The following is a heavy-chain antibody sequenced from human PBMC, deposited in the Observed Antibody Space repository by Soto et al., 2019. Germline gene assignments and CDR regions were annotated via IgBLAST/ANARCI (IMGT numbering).Heavy chain of an antibody. CDR1: ENTFIGYY. Sequence: ASVKVSCRASENTFIGYYLHWVRQAPGQGLEWMGWISPYSGDTDSAQKFQGRVNLTRGTSTRTVYMELRRLTSDDTSVYYCAWARPTPFCKHRGQGAMLASSS. CDR3: AWARPTPFCKH. V-gene: IGHV1-2*02. CDR2: ISPYSGDT. J-gene: IGHJ1*01. D-gene: IGHD1-1*01.